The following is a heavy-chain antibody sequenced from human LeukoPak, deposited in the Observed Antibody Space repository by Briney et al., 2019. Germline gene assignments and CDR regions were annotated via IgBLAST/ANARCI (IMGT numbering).Heavy chain of an antibody. Sequence: GGSLRLSCAASGFTFSSYAMSWVRQAPGKGLEWVSAISGSGGSTYYADSVKGRFTISRDNSKNTLYLQMNSLRAEDTAVYYCTKARDDYGVDTIDSWGQGTLVTVSS. D-gene: IGHD3-3*01. J-gene: IGHJ4*02. V-gene: IGHV3-23*01. CDR1: GFTFSSYA. CDR3: TKARDDYGVDTIDS. CDR2: ISGSGGST.